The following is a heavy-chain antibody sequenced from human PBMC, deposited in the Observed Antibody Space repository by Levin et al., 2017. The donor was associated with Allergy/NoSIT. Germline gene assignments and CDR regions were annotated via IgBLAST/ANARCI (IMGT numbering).Heavy chain of an antibody. CDR3: ARDREDTAMVTDAFDI. CDR1: GFTFSSYS. CDR2: ISSSSSYI. V-gene: IGHV3-21*01. Sequence: GGSLRLSCAASGFTFSSYSMNWVRQAPGKGLEWVSSISSSSSYIYYADSVKGRFTISRDNAKNSLYLQMNSLRAEDTAVYYCARDREDTAMVTDAFDIWGQGTMVTVSS. J-gene: IGHJ3*02. D-gene: IGHD5-18*01.